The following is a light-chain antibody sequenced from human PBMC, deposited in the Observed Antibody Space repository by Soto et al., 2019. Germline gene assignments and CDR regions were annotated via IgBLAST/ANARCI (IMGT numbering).Light chain of an antibody. Sequence: QSALTQPASVSGSPGQSITISCTGTSSDVGSYNFVSWYQQHPGKAPKLMIYEVTKRPSGVSDRFSGSKSGNTASLTISGLQAEDEADYYCCSFAVSSTFVFGTGTKVTVL. CDR1: SSDVGSYNF. V-gene: IGLV2-23*02. CDR3: CSFAVSSTFV. J-gene: IGLJ1*01. CDR2: EVT.